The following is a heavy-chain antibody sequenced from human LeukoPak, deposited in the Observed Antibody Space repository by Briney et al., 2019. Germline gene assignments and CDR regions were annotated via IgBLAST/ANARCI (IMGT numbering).Heavy chain of an antibody. CDR2: ISSSSSYI. J-gene: IGHJ4*02. CDR1: GFTFSSQW. V-gene: IGHV3-21*01. Sequence: GGSLRLSCAASGFTFSSQWMSWVRQAPGKGLEWVSSISSSSSYIYYADSVKGRFTTSRDNAKNSLYLQMNSLRAEDTAVHYCARDGDTYSFSFDYWGQGTLVTVSS. CDR3: ARDGDTYSFSFDY. D-gene: IGHD2-15*01.